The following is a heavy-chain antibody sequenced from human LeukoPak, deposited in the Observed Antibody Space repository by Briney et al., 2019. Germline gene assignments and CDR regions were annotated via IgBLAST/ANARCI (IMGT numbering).Heavy chain of an antibody. Sequence: SVKVSCKASGGTFSSYAISWVRQAPGQGLEWVGGIIPIFGTANYAQKFQGRVTITADESTSTAYMELSSLRSEDTAVYYCARAERYCSGGSCLPDDAFDIWGQGTMVTVSS. J-gene: IGHJ3*02. CDR3: ARAERYCSGGSCLPDDAFDI. CDR1: GGTFSSYA. CDR2: IIPIFGTA. V-gene: IGHV1-69*13. D-gene: IGHD2-15*01.